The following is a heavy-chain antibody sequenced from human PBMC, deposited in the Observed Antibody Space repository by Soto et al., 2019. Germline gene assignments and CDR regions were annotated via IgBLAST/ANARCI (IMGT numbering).Heavy chain of an antibody. V-gene: IGHV4-61*01. CDR1: GGSVSSGSYY. CDR2: IYYSGST. J-gene: IGHJ3*02. Sequence: QVQLQESGPGLVKPSETLSLTCTVSGGSVSSGSYYWSWIRQPPGKGLEWIGYIYYSGSTNYNPSLKSRVTISVDTSKNQFSLKLSSVTAADTAVYYCAREGYGHAFDIWGQGTMVTVSS. D-gene: IGHD5-18*01. CDR3: AREGYGHAFDI.